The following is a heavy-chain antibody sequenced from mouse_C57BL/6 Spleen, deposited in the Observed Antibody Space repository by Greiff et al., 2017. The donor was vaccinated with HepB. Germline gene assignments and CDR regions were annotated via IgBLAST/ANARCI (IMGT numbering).Heavy chain of an antibody. CDR1: GYTFTSYW. V-gene: IGHV1-53*01. CDR3: ARHITTVVAGDWYFDV. D-gene: IGHD1-1*01. CDR2: INPSNGGT. Sequence: VQLQQPGTELVKPGASVKLSCKASGYTFTSYWMHWVKQRPGQGLEWIGNINPSNGGTNYNEKFKSKATLTVDKSSSTAYMQLSSLTSEDSAVYYCARHITTVVAGDWYFDVWGTGTTVTVSS. J-gene: IGHJ1*03.